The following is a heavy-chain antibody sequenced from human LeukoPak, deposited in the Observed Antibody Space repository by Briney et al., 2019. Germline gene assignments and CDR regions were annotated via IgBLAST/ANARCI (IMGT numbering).Heavy chain of an antibody. CDR1: GFIFSNYA. CDR2: ISGSGGST. Sequence: QPGGSLRLSCAVSGFIFSNYAMNWVRQAPGKGLEWVSAISGSGGSTYYADSVKGRFTISRDNSKHTLYLQMNSLRAEDTALYYCARVVYDFWSAYDYWGQGTLVTVSS. D-gene: IGHD3-3*01. CDR3: ARVVYDFWSAYDY. V-gene: IGHV3-23*01. J-gene: IGHJ4*02.